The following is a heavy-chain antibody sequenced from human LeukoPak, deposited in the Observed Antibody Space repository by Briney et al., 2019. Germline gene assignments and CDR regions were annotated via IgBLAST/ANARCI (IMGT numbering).Heavy chain of an antibody. D-gene: IGHD2-8*01. Sequence: GGSLRLSCAASGVTFSDYYMSWIRQAPGKGLQWVSYIGTGGSITYYADSVKGRFTISRDNSKNTLYLQMNSLRAEDTAVYYCARSKGVHAFDIWGQGTMVTVSS. J-gene: IGHJ3*02. CDR2: IGTGGSIT. CDR3: ARSKGVHAFDI. CDR1: GVTFSDYY. V-gene: IGHV3-11*04.